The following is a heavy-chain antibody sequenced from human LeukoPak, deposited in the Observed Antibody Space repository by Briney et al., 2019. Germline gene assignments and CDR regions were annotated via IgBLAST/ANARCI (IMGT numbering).Heavy chain of an antibody. CDR1: GFTFSSYA. Sequence: QTGGSLRLSCAASGFTFSSYAMSWVRQAPGKGLEWVSAISGNGDYTYYPDSVKGRFTISRDNSKNTLYLQMNSLRADDTAVYYCAKRGIAAAASFDYWGQGTLVSVSS. CDR3: AKRGIAAAASFDY. CDR2: ISGNGDYT. V-gene: IGHV3-23*01. D-gene: IGHD6-13*01. J-gene: IGHJ4*02.